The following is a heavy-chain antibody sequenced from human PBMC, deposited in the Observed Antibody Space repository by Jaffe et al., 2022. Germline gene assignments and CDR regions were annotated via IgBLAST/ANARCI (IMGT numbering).Heavy chain of an antibody. CDR2: IYTSGST. CDR3: ARDSGVLWFGEAWSHGIDP. V-gene: IGHV4-61*02. Sequence: QVQLQESGPGLVKPSQTLSLTCTVSGGSISSGSYYWSWIRQPAGKGLEWIGRIYTSGSTNYNPSLKSRVTISVDTSKNQFSLKLSSVTAADTAVYYCARDSGVLWFGEAWSHGIDPWGQGTLVTVSS. J-gene: IGHJ5*02. CDR1: GGSISSGSYY. D-gene: IGHD3-10*01.